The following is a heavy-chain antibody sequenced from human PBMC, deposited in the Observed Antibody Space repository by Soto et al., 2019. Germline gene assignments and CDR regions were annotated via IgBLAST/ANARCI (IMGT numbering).Heavy chain of an antibody. Sequence: QVQLVQSGTEVQKPGASVKVSCQASGYTFTTYGITWVRQAPGQGLEGMGWISAYTGNTIYEQKYQGRVTMTTYTSTRTAYMDLRSLSSDDTAVYYCATDSYYGLGSSPFFFGFDFWGQGTLVTVSS. D-gene: IGHD3-10*01. CDR2: ISAYTGNT. CDR1: GYTFTTYG. J-gene: IGHJ4*02. V-gene: IGHV1-18*01. CDR3: ATDSYYGLGSSPFFFGFDF.